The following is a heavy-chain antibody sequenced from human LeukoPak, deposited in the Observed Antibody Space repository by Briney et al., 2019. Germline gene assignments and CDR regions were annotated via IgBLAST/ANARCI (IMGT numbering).Heavy chain of an antibody. CDR1: GGSISSGSYY. J-gene: IGHJ4*02. D-gene: IGHD3-22*01. CDR3: ARVTTGGYYNC. V-gene: IGHV4-61*02. CDR2: IYTSGST. Sequence: SETLSLTCTVSGGSISSGSYYWSWVRQPAGRGLEWIGRIYTSGSTNYNPSLKSRVTISVDTSKNQFSLKLSSVTAADTAVYYCARVTTGGYYNCWGQGTLVTVSS.